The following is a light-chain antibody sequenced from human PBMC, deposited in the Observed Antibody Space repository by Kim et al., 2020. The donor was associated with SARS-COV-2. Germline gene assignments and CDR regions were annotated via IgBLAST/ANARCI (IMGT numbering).Light chain of an antibody. CDR2: NTN. J-gene: IGLJ2*01. Sequence: PGGTVTLSCASSTGAVTSGNYPSWFQQKPGQPPRSLIYNTNNKQSWTPARFSGSLLGGKAALTLSGVQPEDEAEYYCLVYYGDSVVFGGGTQLTVL. CDR1: TGAVTSGNY. V-gene: IGLV7-43*01. CDR3: LVYYGDSVV.